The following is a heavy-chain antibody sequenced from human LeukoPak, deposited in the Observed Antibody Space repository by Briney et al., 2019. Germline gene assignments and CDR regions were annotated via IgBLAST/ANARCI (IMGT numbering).Heavy chain of an antibody. J-gene: IGHJ4*02. CDR1: GYTFTSYG. D-gene: IGHD4-11*01. CDR3: ARDRIPYYSNYVGY. Sequence: GASVKVSCKASGYTFTSYGISWVRQAPGQGLEWMGWISAYNGNTNYAQKLQGRVTMTTDTSTSTAYMELRSLRSDDTAVYYCARDRIPYYSNYVGYWGQGTLVTVSS. V-gene: IGHV1-18*01. CDR2: ISAYNGNT.